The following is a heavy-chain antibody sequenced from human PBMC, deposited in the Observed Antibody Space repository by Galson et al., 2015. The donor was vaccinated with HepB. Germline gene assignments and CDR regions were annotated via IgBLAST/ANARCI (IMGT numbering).Heavy chain of an antibody. CDR3: ARVRGRSGDGRVGSCDH. Sequence: SLRLSCAASGFTVSSNYMTWVRQAPGKGLEWVSVIYSGVSAYHADSVKGRFTISRDNSKNTVYLQMNSLRAEDTAVYYCARVRGRSGDGRVGSCDHWSQGALVT. D-gene: IGHD5-12*01. CDR1: GFTVSSNY. J-gene: IGHJ4*02. CDR2: IYSGVSA. V-gene: IGHV3-53*01.